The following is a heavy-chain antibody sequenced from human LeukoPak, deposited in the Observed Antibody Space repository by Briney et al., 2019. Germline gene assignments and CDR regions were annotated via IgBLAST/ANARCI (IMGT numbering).Heavy chain of an antibody. CDR1: GFTFDDYA. CDR2: ISWEGGST. CDR3: AKDGVVAALGDTWLAP. J-gene: IGHJ5*02. D-gene: IGHD2-15*01. V-gene: IGHV3-43D*03. Sequence: GGALRLSCAPSGFTFDDYAMHWVRQAPGKGLEWVSLISWEGGSTYHADSVKGRFTISRDNSKNSLYLQMNSLRAEDTALYYCAKDGVVAALGDTWLAPWGQGTLVTVSS.